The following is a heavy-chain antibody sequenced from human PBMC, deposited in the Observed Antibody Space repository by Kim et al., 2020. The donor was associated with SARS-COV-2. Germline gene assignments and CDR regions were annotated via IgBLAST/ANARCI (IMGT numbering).Heavy chain of an antibody. CDR3: AKGTADYYNGMDV. J-gene: IGHJ6*02. D-gene: IGHD2-21*02. V-gene: IGHV4-4*07. Sequence: YNPPLKSRVTMSVDTSKNQLSLKLTSVTAADTAVYYCAKGTADYYNGMDVWGQGTTVTVSS.